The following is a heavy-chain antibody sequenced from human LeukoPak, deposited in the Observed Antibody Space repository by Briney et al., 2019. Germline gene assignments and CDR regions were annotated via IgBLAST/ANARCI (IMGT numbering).Heavy chain of an antibody. CDR1: GGSISSYY. D-gene: IGHD6-13*01. Sequence: PSETLSLTCTVSGGSISSYYWSWIRQPPGKGLEWIGYIYYSGSTNYNPSLKSRVTISVDTSKNQFSLKLSSVTAADAAVYYCSAVDTFSGYSSSWSQFDYWGQGTLVTVSS. V-gene: IGHV4-59*01. J-gene: IGHJ4*02. CDR2: IYYSGST. CDR3: SAVDTFSGYSSSWSQFDY.